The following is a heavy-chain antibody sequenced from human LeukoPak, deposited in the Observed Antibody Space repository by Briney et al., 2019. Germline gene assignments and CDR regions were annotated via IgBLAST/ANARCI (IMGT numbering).Heavy chain of an antibody. V-gene: IGHV3-30*02. D-gene: IGHD3-16*01. J-gene: IGHJ4*02. CDR2: IPRDGSYE. CDR3: ANIPNLFGPDY. CDR1: GFSFSSYG. Sequence: RGSLRLSCAASGFSFSSYGMHWVRLAPGRGLEWVAFIPRDGSYEKYADSVRGRFAISRDNSKSTLYLHMNSVRAEDTAVYYCANIPNLFGPDYWGQGSLVTVSS.